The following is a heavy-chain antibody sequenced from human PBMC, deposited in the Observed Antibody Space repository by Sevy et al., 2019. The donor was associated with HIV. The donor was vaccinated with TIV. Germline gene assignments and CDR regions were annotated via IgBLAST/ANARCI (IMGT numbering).Heavy chain of an antibody. J-gene: IGHJ4*02. Sequence: ASVKVSCRASGDTFTNNYIHWVRQAPGQGLEWMGMVDLSAGNTTYAQKFQDRVTMTRDTSTSILYMDLSSLRSEDTAVYYCVRADPDQHFDSWGQGTLVTVSS. CDR2: VDLSAGNT. CDR1: GDTFTNNY. CDR3: VRADPDQHFDS. V-gene: IGHV1-46*01.